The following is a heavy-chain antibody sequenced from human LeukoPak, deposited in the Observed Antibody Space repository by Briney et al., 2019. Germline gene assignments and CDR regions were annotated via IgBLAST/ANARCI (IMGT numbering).Heavy chain of an antibody. J-gene: IGHJ5*02. CDR2: IYYSGST. V-gene: IGHV4-59*01. Sequence: SETLSLTCTVSGGSISSYYWSWTRQPPGKGLEWIGYIYYSGSTNYNPSLKSRVTISVDTSKNQFSLKLSSVTAADTAVYYCARALRGDYVEVSYWFDPWGQGTLVTVSS. CDR1: GGSISSYY. CDR3: ARALRGDYVEVSYWFDP. D-gene: IGHD4-17*01.